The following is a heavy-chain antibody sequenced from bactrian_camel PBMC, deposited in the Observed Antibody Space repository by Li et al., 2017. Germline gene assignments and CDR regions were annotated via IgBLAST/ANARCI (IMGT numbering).Heavy chain of an antibody. J-gene: IGHJ4*01. D-gene: IGHD3*01. CDR1: GATYNIC. CDR3: AASRVLCLCRSADFIT. V-gene: IGHV3S53*01. CDR2: IHYDGSR. Sequence: VQLVESGGGSVQAGGSLRLSCTASGATYNICMAWFRQAPGKEREGVAAIHYDGSRTYADSVKGRFTVSKDNAKNTLYLQMNSLKPEDTAMYYCAASRVLCLCRSADFITGARGPRSPSP.